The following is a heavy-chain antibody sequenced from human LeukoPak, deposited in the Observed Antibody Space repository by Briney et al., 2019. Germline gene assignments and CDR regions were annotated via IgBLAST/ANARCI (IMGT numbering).Heavy chain of an antibody. CDR3: ASGMTVSSSWYRATYYYYMDV. J-gene: IGHJ6*03. V-gene: IGHV4-39*07. D-gene: IGHD6-13*01. Sequence: SETLSLTCTVSSGSISTSNYYWGWVRQPPGKALEWIGNIFYSGSTYYSPSLKSRFTISLDTSKNQFSLKLSSVTAADTAVYYCASGMTVSSSWYRATYYYYMDVWGKGTTVTVSS. CDR2: IFYSGST. CDR1: SGSISTSNYY.